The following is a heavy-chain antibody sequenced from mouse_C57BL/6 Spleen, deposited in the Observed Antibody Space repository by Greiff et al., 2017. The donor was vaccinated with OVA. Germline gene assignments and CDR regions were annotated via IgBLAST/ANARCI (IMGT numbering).Heavy chain of an antibody. CDR3: ARQSNYGDAMDY. CDR2: ISSGGSYT. V-gene: IGHV5-6*01. D-gene: IGHD2-5*01. Sequence: EVQGVESGGDLVKPGGSLKLSCAASGFTFSSYGMSWVRQTPDKRLEWVATISSGGSYTYYPDSVKGRFTISRDNAKNTLYLQMSSLKSEDTAMYYCARQSNYGDAMDYWGQGTSVTVSS. CDR1: GFTFSSYG. J-gene: IGHJ4*01.